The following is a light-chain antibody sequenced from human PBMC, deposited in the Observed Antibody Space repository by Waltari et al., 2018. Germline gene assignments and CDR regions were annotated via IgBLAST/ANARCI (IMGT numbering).Light chain of an antibody. J-gene: IGKJ4*01. V-gene: IGKV1-12*01. CDR2: AAS. CDR1: HDISSY. CDR3: QQGKTFTLT. Sequence: PSSVTASVEDREKINCQASHDISSYLAWYQKKLGKDPKILIYAASSLLSGVPSRFSCSGSETDFNLTISSLQTDDSATYYCQQGKTFTLTYGGGTKVEI.